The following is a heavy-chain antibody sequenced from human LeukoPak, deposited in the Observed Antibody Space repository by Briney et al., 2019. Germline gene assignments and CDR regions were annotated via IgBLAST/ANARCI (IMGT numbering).Heavy chain of an antibody. J-gene: IGHJ4*02. V-gene: IGHV3-53*01. D-gene: IGHD3-16*01. Sequence: GGSLRLSCAASGFTVSSNYMNWVRQAPGKGLEWVSVIYSAGSTSYADSVKGRFTISRDNSKNTLYLQMNSLRAEDTAVYYCANALRWGGYFDYWGQGTLVTVSS. CDR2: IYSAGST. CDR3: ANALRWGGYFDY. CDR1: GFTVSSNY.